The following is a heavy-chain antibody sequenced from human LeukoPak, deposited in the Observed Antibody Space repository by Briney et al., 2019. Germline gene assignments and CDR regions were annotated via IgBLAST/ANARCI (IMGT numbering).Heavy chain of an antibody. CDR1: GFIFGDYY. V-gene: IGHV3-11*04. CDR2: ISTGGSAT. Sequence: PGGSLRLSCAASGFIFGDYYMSWIRQSPGRGLEWVSYISTGGSATWYADSVEGRFTISRDSTKDSLYLQMTSLRAEDSAVYYCTRSAPRTVATHYWGQGTTVIVSS. CDR3: TRSAPRTVATHY. D-gene: IGHD1-14*01. J-gene: IGHJ4*02.